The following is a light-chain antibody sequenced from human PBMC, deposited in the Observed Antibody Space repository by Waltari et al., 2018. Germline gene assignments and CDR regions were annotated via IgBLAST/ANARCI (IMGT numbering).Light chain of an antibody. CDR2: DAS. Sequence: IVFTQSPANLSLSLGERPTLSCRASQSVSSYLAWYQQKPGQAPRLLIYDASNSATGIPARFSGSGSGTDFTLTISSLEPEDFAVYYCQQRSNWPLTFGGGTKVEIK. CDR1: QSVSSY. CDR3: QQRSNWPLT. V-gene: IGKV3-11*01. J-gene: IGKJ4*01.